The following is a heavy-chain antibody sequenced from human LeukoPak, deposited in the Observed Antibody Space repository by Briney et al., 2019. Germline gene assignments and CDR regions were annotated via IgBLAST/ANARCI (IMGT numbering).Heavy chain of an antibody. V-gene: IGHV5-51*01. CDR2: IYRGDSNT. J-gene: IGHJ4*02. D-gene: IGHD6-19*01. CDR1: GYSSITYW. CDR3: ARHWSYTSGTQFADY. Sequence: GGSLKISCKASGYSSITYWIGWVRQMPAKGLEWMGIIYRGDSNTRYRPSFQGQVTISADNSISTAYLQWSSLKASDTAMYYCARHWSYTSGTQFADYWGQGTLVTVSS.